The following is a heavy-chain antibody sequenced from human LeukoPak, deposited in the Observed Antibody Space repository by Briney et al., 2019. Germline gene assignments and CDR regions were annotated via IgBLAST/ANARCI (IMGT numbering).Heavy chain of an antibody. V-gene: IGHV1-18*01. Sequence: ASVKVSCKASGYTFTNYGITWVRQVPGQGLEWMGWISVYNGNTNYAQKVQGRVTMTTDTSASTVYMELRSLRSDDTAVYYCARDSTTYDILTGYREIDYWGQGTLVTVSS. J-gene: IGHJ4*02. CDR1: GYTFTNYG. CDR3: ARDSTTYDILTGYREIDY. CDR2: ISVYNGNT. D-gene: IGHD3-9*01.